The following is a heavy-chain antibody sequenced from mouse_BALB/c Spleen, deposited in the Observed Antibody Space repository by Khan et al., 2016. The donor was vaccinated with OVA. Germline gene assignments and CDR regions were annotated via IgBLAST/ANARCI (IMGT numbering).Heavy chain of an antibody. D-gene: IGHD1-1*01. CDR2: IYPGTDNT. V-gene: IGHV1-76*01. CDR1: GYIFTSYW. Sequence: QVQLKQSGAELVRPGASVKLSCKTSGYIFTSYWIHWVKQRSGQGLEWIARIYPGTDNTYYNEKLRDKATLTADKSSSTAYIQLSSLKSEDSAVYFCSREDALYYFAYWGQGTTLTVSS. J-gene: IGHJ2*01. CDR3: SREDALYYFAY.